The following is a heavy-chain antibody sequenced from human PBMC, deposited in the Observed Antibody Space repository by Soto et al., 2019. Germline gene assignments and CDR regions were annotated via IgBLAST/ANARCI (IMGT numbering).Heavy chain of an antibody. V-gene: IGHV3-48*03. CDR1: GFRFCSYE. D-gene: IGHD2-2*02. CDR3: ASSCSSTSCYISLYYYYGMDV. Sequence: QPWWCLRLSCAACGFRFCSYEMNLVRQAPGKGRVWVSYISSSGSTIYYADSVKGRFTIARDNAKTSLYLQMNSLRAEDTAVYYCASSCSSTSCYISLYYYYGMDVWGQGTTVTVSS. CDR2: ISSSGSTI. J-gene: IGHJ6*02.